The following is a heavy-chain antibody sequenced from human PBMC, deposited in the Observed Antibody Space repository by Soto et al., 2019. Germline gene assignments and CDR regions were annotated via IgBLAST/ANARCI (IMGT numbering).Heavy chain of an antibody. CDR1: GFTFSSYG. CDR3: AKDPTAWHYYDSSGYGPYFDY. Sequence: AGGSLRLSCAASGFTFSSYGMHWVRQAPGKGLEWVAVISYDGSNKYYADSVKGRFTISRDNSKNTLYLQMNSLRAEDTAVYYCAKDPTAWHYYDSSGYGPYFDYWGQGTLVTVSS. V-gene: IGHV3-30*18. D-gene: IGHD3-22*01. CDR2: ISYDGSNK. J-gene: IGHJ4*02.